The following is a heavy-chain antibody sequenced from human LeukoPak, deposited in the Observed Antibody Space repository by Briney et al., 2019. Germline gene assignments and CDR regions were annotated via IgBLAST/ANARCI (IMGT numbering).Heavy chain of an antibody. J-gene: IGHJ3*02. CDR1: GYSFTSYW. CDR2: IDPSDSYI. D-gene: IGHD1-26*01. CDR3: ARLVGGVGASRRAFDI. Sequence: GESLRISCKGSGYSFTSYWISWVRQMPGKGLEWMGRIDPSDSYINYSPSFQGHVTISADKSISTAYLQWSSLKASDTAMYYCARLVGGVGASRRAFDIWGQGTMVTVSS. V-gene: IGHV5-10-1*01.